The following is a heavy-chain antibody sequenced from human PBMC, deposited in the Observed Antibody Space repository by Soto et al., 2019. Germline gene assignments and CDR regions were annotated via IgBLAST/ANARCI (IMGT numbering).Heavy chain of an antibody. CDR3: VRELPSIYEIFTGHVDH. CDR2: IYTTGIT. D-gene: IGHD3-9*01. V-gene: IGHV4-4*07. J-gene: IGHJ4*02. CDR1: GGSMSNYY. Sequence: QVQLQESGPGLVKPPETLSLTCTVSGGSMSNYYCSWIRQPAGKGLEWIGRIYTTGITHYNPSLKSRVPPSIDMSKHRFSLKLNSVTAADTAVYYCVRELPSIYEIFTGHVDHWGQGTLVTVSS.